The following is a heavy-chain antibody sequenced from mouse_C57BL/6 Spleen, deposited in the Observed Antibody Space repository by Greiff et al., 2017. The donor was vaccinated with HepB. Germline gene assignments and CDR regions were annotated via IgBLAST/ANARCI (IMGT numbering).Heavy chain of an antibody. D-gene: IGHD3-2*02. Sequence: EVQRVESGGGLVKPGGSLKLSCAASGFTFSSYTMSWVRQTPEKRLEWVATISGGGGNTYYPDSVKGRFTISRDNAKNTLYLQMSSLRSEDTALYYCARHDSSGYSFDYWGQGTTLTVSS. J-gene: IGHJ2*01. CDR2: ISGGGGNT. CDR3: ARHDSSGYSFDY. CDR1: GFTFSSYT. V-gene: IGHV5-9*01.